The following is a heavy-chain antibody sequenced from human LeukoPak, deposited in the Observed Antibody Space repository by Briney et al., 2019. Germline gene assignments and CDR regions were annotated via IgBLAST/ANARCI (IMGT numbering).Heavy chain of an antibody. V-gene: IGHV3-74*01. CDR1: GFTFSSYW. D-gene: IGHD6-25*01. CDR3: AKAAGFDYYYMDV. J-gene: IGHJ6*03. CDR2: INSDGSST. Sequence: PGGSLRLSCAASGFTFSSYWMHWVRQAPGKGLVWVSRINSDGSSTTYADSVKGRFTISRDNSKNSLYLQMNSLRAEDTALYYCAKAAGFDYYYMDVWGKGTTVTVSS.